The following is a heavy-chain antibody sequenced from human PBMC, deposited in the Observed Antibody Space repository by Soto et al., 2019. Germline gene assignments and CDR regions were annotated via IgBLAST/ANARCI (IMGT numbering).Heavy chain of an antibody. Sequence: GGSLRLSCAASGFTFSSYARSWVRQAPGKGLEWVSAISGSGGGTYYADSVKGRFTISRDNSKNTLYLQMNSLRAEDTAVYYCAKDFAPIVVVPAAMPFLGYMDVWGKGTTVTVSS. CDR2: ISGSGGGT. CDR3: AKDFAPIVVVPAAMPFLGYMDV. D-gene: IGHD2-2*01. CDR1: GFTFSSYA. V-gene: IGHV3-23*01. J-gene: IGHJ6*03.